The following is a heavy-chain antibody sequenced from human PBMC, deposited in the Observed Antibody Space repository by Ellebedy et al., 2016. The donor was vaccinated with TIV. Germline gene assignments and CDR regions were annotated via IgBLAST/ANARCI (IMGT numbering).Heavy chain of an antibody. CDR2: IRSKAYGGTT. D-gene: IGHD1-7*01. V-gene: IGHV3-49*03. J-gene: IGHJ4*02. CDR1: GFTFGDYA. Sequence: GESLKISXTASGFTFGDYAMSWFRQAPGKGLEWVGFIRSKAYGGTTEYAASVKGRFTISRDDSKSIAYLQMNSLKTEDTAVYYCTRVGWNYVFDYWGQGTLVTVSS. CDR3: TRVGWNYVFDY.